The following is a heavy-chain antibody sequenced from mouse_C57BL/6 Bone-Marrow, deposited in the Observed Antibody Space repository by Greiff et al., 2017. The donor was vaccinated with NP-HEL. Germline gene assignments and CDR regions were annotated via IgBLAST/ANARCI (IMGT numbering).Heavy chain of an antibody. D-gene: IGHD1-1*01. CDR3: AFSYYGSSFFDY. J-gene: IGHJ2*01. Sequence: EVQLVESGAELVKPGASVKLSCTASGFTIKDYYMHWVKQRTEQGLEWIGRIDPEGGETKYATKFQGKATITADPSSNTAYLQLSSLTSQDTAVYSCAFSYYGSSFFDYWGQGTTLTVSS. CDR1: GFTIKDYY. CDR2: IDPEGGET. V-gene: IGHV14-2*01.